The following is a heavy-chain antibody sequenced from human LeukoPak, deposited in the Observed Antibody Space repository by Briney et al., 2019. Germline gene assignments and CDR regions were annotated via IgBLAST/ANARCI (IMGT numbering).Heavy chain of an antibody. CDR1: GFTFSDYS. Sequence: GGSLRLSCAASGFTFSDYSMEWVRQAPGKGLEWISYISSSSATIYYAGSVRGRFTTSRDNSKNTLYLQMNSLRAEDTAVYYCAKEGYSSPSVPSGYDYWGQGTLVTVSS. J-gene: IGHJ4*02. D-gene: IGHD6-6*01. CDR3: AKEGYSSPSVPSGYDY. CDR2: ISSSSATI. V-gene: IGHV3-48*01.